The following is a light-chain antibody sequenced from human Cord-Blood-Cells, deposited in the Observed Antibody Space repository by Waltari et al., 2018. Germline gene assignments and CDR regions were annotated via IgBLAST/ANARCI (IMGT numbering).Light chain of an antibody. V-gene: IGLV2-14*01. CDR2: EVS. Sequence: SVSGSPGQSITISCTGTSSDVGGYNYVSWYQQHPGKAPKLMIYEVSNRPSGVSNRFSGSKPGNTASLTISGLQAEDEADYYCSSYTSSSVVFGGGTKLTVL. CDR1: SSDVGGYNY. J-gene: IGLJ2*01. CDR3: SSYTSSSVV.